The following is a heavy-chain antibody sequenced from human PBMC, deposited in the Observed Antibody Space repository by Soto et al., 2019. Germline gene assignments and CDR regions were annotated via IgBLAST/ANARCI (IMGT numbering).Heavy chain of an antibody. D-gene: IGHD3-10*01. CDR1: GSTFSRYS. CDR2: ISSSSSYI. CDR3: ARDTYFYGSGSYGP. V-gene: IGHV3-21*01. Sequence: EGQLVESGGGLVKPGGSLRLSCAASGSTFSRYSMNWVRQAPGKGLEWVSSISSSSSYIYYADSVKGRFTISRDNAKNSLYLQMNSLRAEDTAVYYCARDTYFYGSGSYGPWGQGTLVTVSS. J-gene: IGHJ5*02.